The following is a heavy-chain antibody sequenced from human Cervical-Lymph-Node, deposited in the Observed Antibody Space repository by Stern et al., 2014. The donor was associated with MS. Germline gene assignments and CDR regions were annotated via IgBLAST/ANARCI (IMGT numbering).Heavy chain of an antibody. CDR1: GFTFSNYD. V-gene: IGHV3-13*01. CDR2: IGTGGDT. Sequence: EVQLVESGGDLVQLGGSLRLSCTASGFTFSNYDMHWVRQAAGKGLEWVANIGTGGDTYYPDSVKGRFTISRENGRYSLYLQMNNLRAGDTAVYFCARETTSSYGMDVWGQGTTVIVSS. D-gene: IGHD6-6*01. J-gene: IGHJ6*02. CDR3: ARETTSSYGMDV.